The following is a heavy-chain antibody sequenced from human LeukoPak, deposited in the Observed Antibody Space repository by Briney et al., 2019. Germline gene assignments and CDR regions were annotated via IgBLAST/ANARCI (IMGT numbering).Heavy chain of an antibody. V-gene: IGHV3-20*04. Sequence: RPGGSLRLSCAASGFTFDDYGMSWVRQAPGKGLEWVSGINWNGGSTGYADSVKGRFTISRDNAKNSLYLQMDSLRAEDTAVYYCARTYYDFWSGYYTYYYMDVWGKGTTVTVSS. J-gene: IGHJ6*03. CDR3: ARTYYDFWSGYYTYYYMDV. D-gene: IGHD3-3*01. CDR1: GFTFDDYG. CDR2: INWNGGST.